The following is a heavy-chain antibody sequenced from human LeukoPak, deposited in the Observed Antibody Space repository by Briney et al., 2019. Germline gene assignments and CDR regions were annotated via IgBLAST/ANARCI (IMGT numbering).Heavy chain of an antibody. J-gene: IGHJ3*02. CDR1: GFTSSSYA. CDR2: ISGSGGST. CDR3: AKDPTYYYGSGSPSRAFDI. Sequence: GGSLRLSCAASGFTSSSYAMSWVRQAPGKGLEWVSAISGSGGSTYYADSVKGRFTISRDNSKNTLFLQMNSLRAEDTAVYYCAKDPTYYYGSGSPSRAFDIWGQGTMVTVSS. D-gene: IGHD3-10*01. V-gene: IGHV3-23*01.